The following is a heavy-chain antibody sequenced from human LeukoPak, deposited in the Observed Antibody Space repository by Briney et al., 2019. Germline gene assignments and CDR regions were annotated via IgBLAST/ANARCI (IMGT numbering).Heavy chain of an antibody. CDR1: GFTFSSYS. D-gene: IGHD6-6*01. CDR3: ARDGQLIPFDY. CDR2: ISSSSSYI. Sequence: GGSLRLSCAASGFTFSSYSMNWVRQAPGKGLEWASSISSSSSYIYYADSVKGRFTTSRDNAKNSLYLQMNSMRAEDTAVYYCARDGQLIPFDYWGEGTLVTVSS. V-gene: IGHV3-21*01. J-gene: IGHJ4*02.